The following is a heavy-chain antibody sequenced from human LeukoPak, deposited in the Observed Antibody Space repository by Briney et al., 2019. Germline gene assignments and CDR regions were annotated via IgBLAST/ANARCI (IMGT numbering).Heavy chain of an antibody. D-gene: IGHD4-17*01. Sequence: PSETLSLTCTVSGGSISSYYWSWIRQPPGKGLEWIGYIYYSGSTNYNPSLKSRVTISVDTSKNQFSLNLSSVTAADMAVYYCAGPSADYGDHAWYYWGQGTLVTVSS. J-gene: IGHJ4*02. CDR2: IYYSGST. V-gene: IGHV4-59*01. CDR1: GGSISSYY. CDR3: AGPSADYGDHAWYY.